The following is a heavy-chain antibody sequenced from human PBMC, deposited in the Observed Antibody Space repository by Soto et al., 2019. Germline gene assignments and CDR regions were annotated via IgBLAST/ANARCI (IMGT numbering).Heavy chain of an antibody. CDR2: ISWNSGSI. D-gene: IGHD4-17*01. V-gene: IGHV3-9*01. J-gene: IGHJ4*02. CDR1: GFTFDDYA. Sequence: EVQLVESGGGLVQPGRSLRLSCAASGFTFDDYAMHWVRQAPGKGLEWVSGISWNSGSIGYADSVKGRFTISRDNAKNSLYLQMNSLRAEDTALYYCAKEPHGDYGYWGQGTLVTVSS. CDR3: AKEPHGDYGY.